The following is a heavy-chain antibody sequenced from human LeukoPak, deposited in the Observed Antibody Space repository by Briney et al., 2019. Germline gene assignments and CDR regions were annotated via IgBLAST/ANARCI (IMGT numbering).Heavy chain of an antibody. D-gene: IGHD2-21*02. CDR3: AGQYCGGDCYSGANWFDP. CDR2: MYYSGST. V-gene: IGHV4-59*01. Sequence: PSETLSLTCTVSGGSISSYYWSWIRQPPGQGLEWIGYMYYSGSTNYNPSLKSRVAISVDTSKNQFSLKLTSVTAADTAVYYCAGQYCGGDCYSGANWFDPWGQGTLVTVSS. CDR1: GGSISSYY. J-gene: IGHJ5*02.